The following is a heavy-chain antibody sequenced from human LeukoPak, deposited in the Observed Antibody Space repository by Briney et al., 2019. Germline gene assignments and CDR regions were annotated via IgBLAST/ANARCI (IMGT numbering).Heavy chain of an antibody. CDR1: GYSFTTHW. J-gene: IGHJ4*02. Sequence: GESLKISCKGSGYSFTTHWIGWVRQMPGKGLEWMGIIYPDDSNTRYSPSFQGQVTLSADKSINTAYLQWSSLRASDTAMYYCARTYCSSTSCYRLDYWGQGTLVTVSS. V-gene: IGHV5-51*01. CDR2: IYPDDSNT. D-gene: IGHD2-2*01. CDR3: ARTYCSSTSCYRLDY.